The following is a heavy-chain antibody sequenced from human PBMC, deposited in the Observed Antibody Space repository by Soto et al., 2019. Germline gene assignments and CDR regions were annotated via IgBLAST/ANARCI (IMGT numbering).Heavy chain of an antibody. CDR2: ISAYNGNT. V-gene: IGHV1-18*01. Sequence: ASVKVSCKASGYTFTSYGISWVRQAPGQGLEWMGWISAYNGNTNYAQKLQGRVTMTTDTSTSTAYMELSSLRSEDTAVYYCAKVFPSDIVVVVAAGGDYYYYMDVWGKGTTVTVSS. CDR1: GYTFTSYG. D-gene: IGHD2-15*01. J-gene: IGHJ6*03. CDR3: AKVFPSDIVVVVAAGGDYYYYMDV.